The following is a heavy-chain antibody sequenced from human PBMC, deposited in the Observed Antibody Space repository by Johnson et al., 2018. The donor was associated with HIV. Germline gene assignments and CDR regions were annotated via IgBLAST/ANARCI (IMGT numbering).Heavy chain of an antibody. Sequence: QVQLVESGGGVVQPGRSLRLSCAASGFTFNSYGMHWVRQAPGKGLEWVSVIWYDGSNKYYADSVKGRFTISRDNSKNTLNLQMNSLSAEDTAVYYCGKGIDSSSWYAFDIWGQGTMVTVSS. J-gene: IGHJ3*02. CDR2: IWYDGSNK. V-gene: IGHV3-33*06. CDR1: GFTFNSYG. D-gene: IGHD6-13*01. CDR3: GKGIDSSSWYAFDI.